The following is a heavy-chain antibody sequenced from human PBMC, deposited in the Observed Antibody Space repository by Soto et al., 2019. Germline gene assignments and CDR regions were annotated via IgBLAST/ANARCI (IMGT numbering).Heavy chain of an antibody. J-gene: IGHJ3*02. CDR2: IYYSGST. Sequence: PSETLSLTCTVSGGSISSGGYYWSWIRQHPGKGLEWIGYIYYSGSTYYNPSLKSRVTISVDTSKNQFSLKLSSVTAADTAVYYCARVPYGSGSYYKVGDIWGQGTMVTVSS. V-gene: IGHV4-31*03. CDR1: GGSISSGGYY. CDR3: ARVPYGSGSYYKVGDI. D-gene: IGHD3-10*01.